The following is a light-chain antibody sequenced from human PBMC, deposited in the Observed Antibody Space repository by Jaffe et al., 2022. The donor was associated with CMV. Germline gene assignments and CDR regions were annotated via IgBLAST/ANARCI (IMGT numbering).Light chain of an antibody. CDR1: QTLVNSDGNTY. Sequence: DVVMTQSPLSLPVTLGQPASISCRSSQTLVNSDGNTYLNWFRQRPGQSPRRLIYKVSNRDSGVPDRISGSGSGADFTLKISRVEAEDVGIYYCMQNAHWPHTFGQGTKLEI. CDR3: MQNAHWPHT. V-gene: IGKV2-30*01. CDR2: KVS. J-gene: IGKJ2*01.